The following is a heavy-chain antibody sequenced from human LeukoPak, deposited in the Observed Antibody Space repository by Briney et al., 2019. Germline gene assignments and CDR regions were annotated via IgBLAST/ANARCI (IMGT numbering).Heavy chain of an antibody. J-gene: IGHJ6*02. CDR1: GFTFSSYS. V-gene: IGHV3-21*01. Sequence: GGSLRLSCVGSGFTFSSYSMKWVRQAPGKGLEWVSSISSSSSYIDYADSVKGRFTISRDNAKNSLYLQMKSLRDEDTAVFYCGRDRDFWSSSDRIDGMDVWGQGTTVTVSS. D-gene: IGHD3-3*01. CDR2: ISSSSSYI. CDR3: GRDRDFWSSSDRIDGMDV.